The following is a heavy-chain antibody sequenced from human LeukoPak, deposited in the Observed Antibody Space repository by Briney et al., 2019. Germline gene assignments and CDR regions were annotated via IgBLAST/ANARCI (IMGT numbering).Heavy chain of an antibody. CDR2: ISGSGART. V-gene: IGHV3-23*01. J-gene: IGHJ5*02. CDR1: GFTFTNYV. Sequence: GGSLRLSCAASGFTFTNYVMNWVRQAPGKGLEWVSGISGSGARTYYADSVKGRFTISRDNSKNTLYLQMNSLRAEDTAVYYCARFKDGYNRFDPWGQGTLVTVSS. CDR3: ARFKDGYNRFDP. D-gene: IGHD5-24*01.